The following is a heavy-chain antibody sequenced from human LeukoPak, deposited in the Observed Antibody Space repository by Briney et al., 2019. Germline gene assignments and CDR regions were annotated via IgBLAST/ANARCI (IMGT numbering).Heavy chain of an antibody. V-gene: IGHV3-23*01. CDR1: GFTFSAYA. Sequence: GGSLRLSCEASGFTFSAYAMTWVRQAPGRGLEWVSSIGSDNKPHYSESLKGRFAISRDNSKSMLFLQLNSLRAEDTALYYCARDLHYYVAMDVCGQGTTVTVSS. CDR2: IGSDNKP. D-gene: IGHD3-10*02. J-gene: IGHJ6*02. CDR3: ARDLHYYVAMDV.